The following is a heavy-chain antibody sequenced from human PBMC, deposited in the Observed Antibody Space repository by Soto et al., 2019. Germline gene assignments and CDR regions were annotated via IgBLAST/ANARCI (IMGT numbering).Heavy chain of an antibody. Sequence: GGSLRLSCATSGFTFSTYAMTWARQGPGKGLEWVSSINTDGSTYYTDSVKGRFTISRDISKNTLYLQMNNLRAEDTAIYYCAKNYYFDSWGQGTLVTVSS. V-gene: IGHV3-23*01. CDR2: INTDGST. J-gene: IGHJ4*02. CDR3: AKNYYFDS. CDR1: GFTFSTYA.